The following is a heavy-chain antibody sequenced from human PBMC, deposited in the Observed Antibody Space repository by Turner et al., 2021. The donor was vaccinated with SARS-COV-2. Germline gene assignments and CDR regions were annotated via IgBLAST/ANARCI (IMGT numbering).Heavy chain of an antibody. J-gene: IGHJ4*02. V-gene: IGHV3-48*01. CDR1: GFTFSTYS. CDR2: IDSSSSTI. CDR3: ASPFDY. Sequence: EVHLVESGGGLVQPGGSLGLSCVASGFTFSTYSMNWVRQAPGKGLEWFSYIDSSSSTIYYADSVKGRFTISRDNAKNSLYLQMNSLRADDTAVYYCASPFDYWGQGTLVTVSS.